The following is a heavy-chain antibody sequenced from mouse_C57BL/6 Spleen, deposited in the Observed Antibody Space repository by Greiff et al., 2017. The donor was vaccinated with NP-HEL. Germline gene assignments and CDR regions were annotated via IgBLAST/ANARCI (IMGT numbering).Heavy chain of an antibody. D-gene: IGHD3-1*01. Sequence: QVQLQQSGPELVKPGASVKISCKASGYAFSSSWMNWVKQRPGKGLEWIGRIYPGDGDTNYNGKFKGKATLTADKSSSTAYMQLSSLTSEDSAVYFGARSGGRGNYFDDWGQGTTLTVSS. CDR3: ARSGGRGNYFDD. J-gene: IGHJ2*01. V-gene: IGHV1-82*01. CDR1: GYAFSSSW. CDR2: IYPGDGDT.